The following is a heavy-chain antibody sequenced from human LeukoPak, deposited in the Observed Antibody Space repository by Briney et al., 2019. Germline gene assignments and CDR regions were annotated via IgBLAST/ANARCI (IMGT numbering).Heavy chain of an antibody. CDR2: IWSDGSNQ. CDR3: ARDYGRSRDYGMDV. Sequence: GGSLRLSCAASGFTFSNYGMHWVRQAPGKGLEWVAVIWSDGSNQYYADSVKGRFTISRDNAKNTLYLQMNSLRAEDTAMYYCARDYGRSRDYGMDVWGQGTTVTVSS. D-gene: IGHD3-10*01. CDR1: GFTFSNYG. J-gene: IGHJ6*02. V-gene: IGHV3-33*01.